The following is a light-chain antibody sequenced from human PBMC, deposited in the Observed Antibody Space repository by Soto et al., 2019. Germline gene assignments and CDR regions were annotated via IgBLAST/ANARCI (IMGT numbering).Light chain of an antibody. J-gene: IGKJ1*01. V-gene: IGKV1-9*01. CDR1: QGISSY. Sequence: DIQLTQSPSFLSASVGDRVTITCRASQGISSYLAWYQQKPGKAPKLLIYAASTLQSGVPSRFSCSGSGTEFTLTISSLQPEDFATYYCQQLTSYPWTFGQGTKVEIK. CDR2: AAS. CDR3: QQLTSYPWT.